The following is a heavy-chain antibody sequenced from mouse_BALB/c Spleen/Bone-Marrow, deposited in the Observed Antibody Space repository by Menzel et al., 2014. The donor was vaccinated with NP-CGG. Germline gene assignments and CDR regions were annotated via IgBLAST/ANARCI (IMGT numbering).Heavy chain of an antibody. CDR3: ARGDGFAWIAY. Sequence: QVQLQQSGAELVKPGASVKLSCKASGYTFTSYWMHWVKQRPGQGLEWIGEINPSNGRTNYNEKFKSKATLTVDKSSSTAYMQLSSLTSEDSAVYYCARGDGFAWIAYWGQGTLVTVSA. D-gene: IGHD3-3*01. J-gene: IGHJ3*01. CDR1: GYTFTSYW. V-gene: IGHV1S81*02. CDR2: INPSNGRT.